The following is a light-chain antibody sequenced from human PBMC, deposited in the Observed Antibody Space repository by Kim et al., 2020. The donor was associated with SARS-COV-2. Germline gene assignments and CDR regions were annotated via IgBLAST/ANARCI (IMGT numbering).Light chain of an antibody. CDR1: VLAKKY. CDR3: YSAADNNHWV. V-gene: IGLV3-27*01. CDR2: KDS. J-gene: IGLJ3*02. Sequence: PGQKARNTCSGDVLAKKYARWFQQKPGQAPVLVIYKDSERPSGIPERFSGSSSGTTVTLTISGAQVEDEADYYCYSAADNNHWVFGGGTKLTVL.